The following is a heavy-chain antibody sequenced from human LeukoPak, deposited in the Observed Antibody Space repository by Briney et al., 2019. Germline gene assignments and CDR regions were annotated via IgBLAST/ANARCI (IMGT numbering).Heavy chain of an antibody. CDR3: AKVPGSGYPPGYFDY. CDR1: GFTFSSYA. CDR2: ISGSGGST. J-gene: IGHJ4*02. V-gene: IGHV3-23*01. Sequence: PGGSLRLSCAASGFTFSSYAMSWVRQAPGKGREWVSAISGSGGSTYYADSVKGRFTISRDNSKNTLYLQMNSLRAEDTAVYYCAKVPGSGYPPGYFDYRGQGTLVTVSS. D-gene: IGHD3-22*01.